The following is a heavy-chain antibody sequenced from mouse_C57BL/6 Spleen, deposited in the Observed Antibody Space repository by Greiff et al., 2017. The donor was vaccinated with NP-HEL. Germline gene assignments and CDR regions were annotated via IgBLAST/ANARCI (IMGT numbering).Heavy chain of an antibody. V-gene: IGHV1-55*01. CDR2: IYPGSGST. Sequence: QVQLQQPGAELVKPGASVKMSCKASGYTFTSSWITWVKQRPGQGLEWIGDIYPGSGSTNYNEKFKSKATLTVDTSSSTAYMQLSSLTSEDAAVYYCASYDYWYFDVWGTGTTVTVSS. D-gene: IGHD2-12*01. CDR1: GYTFTSSW. J-gene: IGHJ1*03. CDR3: ASYDYWYFDV.